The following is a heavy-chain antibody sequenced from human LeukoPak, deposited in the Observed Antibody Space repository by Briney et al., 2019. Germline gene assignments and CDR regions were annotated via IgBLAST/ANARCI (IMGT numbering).Heavy chain of an antibody. CDR1: GFSFSSYR. CDR2: VSNSGDYI. V-gene: IGHV3-21*06. CDR3: ARDWGTKIDY. J-gene: IGHJ4*02. Sequence: GGSLRLSCAASGFSFSSYRMNWVRQAPGKGLEWVSSVSNSGDYIHYADSVKGRFTISRDNSKNSLYLQMNSLRAEDTAVYYCARDWGTKIDYWGQGTLVTVSS. D-gene: IGHD3-16*01.